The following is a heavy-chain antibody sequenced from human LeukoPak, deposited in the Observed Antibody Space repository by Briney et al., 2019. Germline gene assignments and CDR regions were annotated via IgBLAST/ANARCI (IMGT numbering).Heavy chain of an antibody. CDR2: IYYSGST. CDR1: GGSISSYY. Sequence: SETLSLTCTVSGGSISSYYWSWIRQPAGKGLEWIGSIYYSGSTYYNPSLKSRVTISVDTSKNQFSLKLSSVTAADTAVYYCARENYAYYYYYMDVWGKGTTVTVSS. CDR3: ARENYAYYYYYMDV. J-gene: IGHJ6*03. D-gene: IGHD1-7*01. V-gene: IGHV4-4*07.